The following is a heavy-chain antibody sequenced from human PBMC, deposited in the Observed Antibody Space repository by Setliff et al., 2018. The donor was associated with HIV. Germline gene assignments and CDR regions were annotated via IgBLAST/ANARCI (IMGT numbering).Heavy chain of an antibody. J-gene: IGHJ6*03. Sequence: GASVKVSCKTSGFIFTNYAVHWVRQAPGQGLEWMGWINAGNGDTRYSQKFQGSVTFTRDTSASTAYMEVRSLRSDDTAVYYCARDSSFNMDVWGKGTTVTVSS. CDR1: GFIFTNYA. CDR2: INAGNGDT. CDR3: ARDSSFNMDV. V-gene: IGHV1-3*01.